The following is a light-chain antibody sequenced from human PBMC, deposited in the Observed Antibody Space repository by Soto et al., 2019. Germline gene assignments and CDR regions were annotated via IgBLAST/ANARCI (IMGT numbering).Light chain of an antibody. V-gene: IGKV1-12*01. J-gene: IGKJ1*01. CDR3: QQYGSYSWT. CDR1: QGVSSW. CDR2: DAS. Sequence: DIMLTQSPASVSLSVGDRVTISCRASQGVSSWLAWFQQKPGQAPRLLIYDASSIHSGIPARFSGSGSGTEFTLIITSLEPDDSAVYYCQQYGSYSWTFGQGTKVDI.